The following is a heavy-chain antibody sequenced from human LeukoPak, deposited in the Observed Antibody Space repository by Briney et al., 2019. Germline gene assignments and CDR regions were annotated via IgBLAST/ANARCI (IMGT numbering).Heavy chain of an antibody. CDR3: ARGPPTTALTYFQH. V-gene: IGHV3-30-3*01. CDR1: GFTFSSYA. CDR2: ISYDGNNK. Sequence: GGSLRLSCAASGFTFSSYAMHWVRQAPGKGLEWVAVISYDGNNKYHADSVKGRFTISRDNSKNTLYLQLNSLRAEDTAVYYCARGPPTTALTYFQHWGQGTLVTVSS. D-gene: IGHD1-26*01. J-gene: IGHJ1*01.